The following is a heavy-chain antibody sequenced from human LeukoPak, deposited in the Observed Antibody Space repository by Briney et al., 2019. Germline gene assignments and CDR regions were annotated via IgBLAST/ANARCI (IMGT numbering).Heavy chain of an antibody. CDR3: ARSSSGYSEYYFDY. CDR2: INSDGSSI. J-gene: IGHJ4*02. CDR1: GFTFSSYW. V-gene: IGHV3-74*01. Sequence: PGGSLRLSCAASGFTFSSYWMHWVRQAPGKGLVWVSRINSDGSSISYADSVKGRFTISRDNAKNTLYLQMNSLRAEDTAVYYCARSSSGYSEYYFDYWGQGTLVTVSS. D-gene: IGHD3-22*01.